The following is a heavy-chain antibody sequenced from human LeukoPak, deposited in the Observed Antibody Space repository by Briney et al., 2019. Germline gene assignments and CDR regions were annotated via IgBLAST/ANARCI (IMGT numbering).Heavy chain of an antibody. CDR1: GYTFINNW. Sequence: ASVKVSCKASGYTFINNWMHWVRQAPGQGLEWIGLINPTGTRTGYAQKFQGRVTMTTDTSTSTAYMELRSLRSDDTAVYYCGRALLGGSDIYTPFSYWGQGTLVTVSS. V-gene: IGHV1-46*01. CDR2: INPTGTRT. D-gene: IGHD3-10*01. J-gene: IGHJ4*02. CDR3: GRALLGGSDIYTPFSY.